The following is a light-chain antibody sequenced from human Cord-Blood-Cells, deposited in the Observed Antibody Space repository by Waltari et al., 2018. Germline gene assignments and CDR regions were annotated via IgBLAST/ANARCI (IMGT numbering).Light chain of an antibody. CDR3: SSYAGSNNFVV. CDR1: SSDVGGYNY. V-gene: IGLV2-8*01. Sequence: QSALTQPPSASGSPGQSVTISCPGTSSDVGGYNYVSWYQQHPGKPPKLMIYEVSKRPSGVPDRFSGSKSGNTASLTVSGLQAEDEADYYCSSYAGSNNFVVFGGGTKLTVL. J-gene: IGLJ2*01. CDR2: EVS.